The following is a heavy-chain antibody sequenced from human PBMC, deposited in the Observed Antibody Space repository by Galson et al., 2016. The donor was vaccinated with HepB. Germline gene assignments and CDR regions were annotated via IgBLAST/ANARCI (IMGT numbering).Heavy chain of an antibody. Sequence: SLRLSCAASGFTFIDYGFHWVRQAPGEGLEWVAIIWYDGSHIQYADSVEGRFTISRDNSKNTVYLQMNTLRAEDTAVYYCVRGRSRDTEAVHWGQGTLVTVSS. CDR3: VRGRSRDTEAVH. CDR1: GFTFIDYG. D-gene: IGHD5-18*01. J-gene: IGHJ4*02. V-gene: IGHV3-33*01. CDR2: IWYDGSHI.